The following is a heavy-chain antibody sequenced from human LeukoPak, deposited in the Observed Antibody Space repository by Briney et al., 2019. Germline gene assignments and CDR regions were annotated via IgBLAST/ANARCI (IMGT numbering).Heavy chain of an antibody. CDR1: GFTFSTFA. J-gene: IGHJ4*02. Sequence: GGSLRLSCAASGFTFSTFAMHWVRLSPGKGLEWVSSITGSGPYMLYADSVKHRFSISRDNTKNLLYLEMNSLRAEDTAMYFCVRDVGAVRGEVYFDYWGQGTLVTVSS. V-gene: IGHV3-21*06. CDR3: VRDVGAVRGEVYFDY. CDR2: ITGSGPYM. D-gene: IGHD3-10*01.